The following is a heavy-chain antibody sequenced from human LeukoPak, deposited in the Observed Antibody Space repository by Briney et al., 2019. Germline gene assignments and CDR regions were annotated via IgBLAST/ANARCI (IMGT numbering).Heavy chain of an antibody. D-gene: IGHD2-15*01. CDR3: ARRASEYSHPYDY. Sequence: GGSLRLSCTVSGFTVSSNSMSWVRQAPGKGLEWVSFIYSGGNTHYSDSVKGRFTISRDNSRNTLYLQMNSLRADDTAVYYCARRASEYSHPYDYWGQGALVTVSS. CDR2: IYSGGNT. V-gene: IGHV3-53*01. CDR1: GFTVSSNS. J-gene: IGHJ4*02.